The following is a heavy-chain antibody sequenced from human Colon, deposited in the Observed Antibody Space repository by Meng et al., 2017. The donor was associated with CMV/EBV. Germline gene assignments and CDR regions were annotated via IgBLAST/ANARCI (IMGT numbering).Heavy chain of an antibody. Sequence: GESLKISCAASGFSVSSHYMSWVRQAPGKGLEWVSYISNSDNTIYYAESVKGRFTVSRDNAKSSLYLQMNSLRADDTAVYYCARDLVGASIPWGQGTLVTVSS. D-gene: IGHD1-26*01. CDR1: GFSVSSHY. CDR2: ISNSDNTI. V-gene: IGHV3-11*01. J-gene: IGHJ5*02. CDR3: ARDLVGASIP.